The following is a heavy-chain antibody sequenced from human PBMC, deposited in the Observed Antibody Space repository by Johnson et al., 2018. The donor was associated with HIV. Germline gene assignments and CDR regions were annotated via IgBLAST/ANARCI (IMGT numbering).Heavy chain of an antibody. CDR1: GFTFSNAW. CDR3: ARDLRPHCGGGSCFHASDV. CDR2: IKSKTDGGTT. D-gene: IGHD2-15*01. V-gene: IGHV3-15*01. J-gene: IGHJ3*01. Sequence: VQLVESGGGLVKPGGSLRLSCAASGFTFSNAWMSWVRQAPGKGLEWVGRIKSKTDGGTTDYAAPVKGRFTISRDDSKNTLYLQMNSLKTEDTAVYYCARDLRPHCGGGSCFHASDVWGQGTMVTVSS.